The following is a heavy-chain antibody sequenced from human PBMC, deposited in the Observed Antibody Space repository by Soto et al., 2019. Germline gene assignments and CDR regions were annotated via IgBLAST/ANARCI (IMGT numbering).Heavy chain of an antibody. CDR1: GFTFSGYG. Sequence: GGPLRVSYGASGFTFSGYGMHWVSQDQGKGLEWVAVISYDGSNKYYADSVKGRFTISRDNSKNTLYLQMNSLRAEDTAVYYCAKPGVVVAATPGKPESYFDYWGQGTLVTLSS. CDR2: ISYDGSNK. CDR3: AKPGVVVAATPGKPESYFDY. J-gene: IGHJ4*02. V-gene: IGHV3-30*18. D-gene: IGHD2-15*01.